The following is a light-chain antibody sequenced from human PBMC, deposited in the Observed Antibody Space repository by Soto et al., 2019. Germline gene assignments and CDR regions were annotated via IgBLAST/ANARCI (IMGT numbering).Light chain of an antibody. Sequence: EIVLTHSPETLCFSAWESSTLSFRSSQSISSTHLVWYQQKPGQAPSLLIYGAFTRATGIPARFSGTGSGTEFTLTISSLQSEDFALYYCQQYNDWPLTFGQGTKVDIK. CDR3: QQYNDWPLT. J-gene: IGKJ1*01. CDR1: QSISST. CDR2: GAF. V-gene: IGKV3-15*01.